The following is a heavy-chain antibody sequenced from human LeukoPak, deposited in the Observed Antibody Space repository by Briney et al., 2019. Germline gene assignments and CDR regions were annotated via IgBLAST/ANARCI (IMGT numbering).Heavy chain of an antibody. CDR3: ARGRNSGFDY. V-gene: IGHV6-1*01. D-gene: IGHD2/OR15-2a*01. J-gene: IGHJ4*02. Sequence: SQTLSLTRAISGDSVSGNSAVAWNWLRQSPSRGLEWLGRTYYRSKWNNDYAVSVKGRITINPDTSKNQFSLHLNSVAPEDTAVYYCARGRNSGFDYWGQGTLVTVSS. CDR1: GDSVSGNSAVA. CDR2: TYYRSKWNN.